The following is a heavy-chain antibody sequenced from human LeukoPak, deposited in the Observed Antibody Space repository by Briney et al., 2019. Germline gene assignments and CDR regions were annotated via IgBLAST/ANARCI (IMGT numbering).Heavy chain of an antibody. D-gene: IGHD3-10*01. Sequence: ASVKVSCMASGYTLTRYGISRVRQAPDQGREWMGWISAYNGYTNYAQKLEGRVTMTTDTSTSTAYMELRSLRSDDTAVYYCARDSRYYNDYFDYWGQGTLVTVSS. V-gene: IGHV1-18*01. J-gene: IGHJ4*02. CDR2: ISAYNGYT. CDR3: ARDSRYYNDYFDY. CDR1: GYTLTRYG.